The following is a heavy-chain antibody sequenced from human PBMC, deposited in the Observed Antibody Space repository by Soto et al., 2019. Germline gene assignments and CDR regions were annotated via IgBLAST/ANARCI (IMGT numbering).Heavy chain of an antibody. CDR3: AREGGXAAATPLRRYYYYGMDV. Sequence: PSETRSLTCTVAGASISRGGYYWSWIRQHPGRGLDGIGYIYYTGSTYCNPSLKSRVTISVDTAKNQFSLKLSSVTAADTAVYYSAREGGXAAATPLRRYYYYGMDVWGQGTTVTVSS. V-gene: IGHV4-31*03. J-gene: IGHJ6*02. CDR2: IYYTGST. D-gene: IGHD6-13*01. CDR1: GASISRGGYY.